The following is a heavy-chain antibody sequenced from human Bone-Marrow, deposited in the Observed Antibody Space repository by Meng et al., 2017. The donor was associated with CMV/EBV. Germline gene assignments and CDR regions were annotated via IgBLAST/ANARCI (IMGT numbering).Heavy chain of an antibody. CDR1: GFTFTSND. Sequence: GESLKISCAACGFTFTSNDMYWVRQAPGKGLEWVSAIGAAGDTYYSGSVKGRFTISRENAKNSLYLQMNSLRAGDTAVYYCAKGDYYYGMDVWSQGTTVTVSS. J-gene: IGHJ6*02. V-gene: IGHV3-13*01. D-gene: IGHD3-16*01. CDR3: AKGDYYYGMDV. CDR2: IGAAGDT.